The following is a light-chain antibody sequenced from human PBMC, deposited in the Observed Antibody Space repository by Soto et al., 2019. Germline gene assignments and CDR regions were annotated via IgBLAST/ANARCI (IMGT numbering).Light chain of an antibody. Sequence: DIQVTQSPSFVSASVGDRITITCRASQGISNWLAWYQQHPGKAPKLLIYGATSLHSGVPSRFSGSGSGTEFSRTSGGLQPEDFATYYCQQADSFARFGQGTKIDMK. CDR1: QGISNW. V-gene: IGKV1-12*01. J-gene: IGKJ1*01. CDR2: GAT. CDR3: QQADSFAR.